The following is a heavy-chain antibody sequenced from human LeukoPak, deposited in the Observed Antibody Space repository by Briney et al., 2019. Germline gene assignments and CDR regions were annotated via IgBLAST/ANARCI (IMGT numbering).Heavy chain of an antibody. CDR3: ARETGYYGSGSGIDY. D-gene: IGHD3-10*01. J-gene: IGHJ4*02. V-gene: IGHV4-4*07. Sequence: KPSETLSLTCTVSGGPISSYYWSWIRQPAGKGLEWIGRIYTSGGTNYNPSPKRRVTMSVGTSKNQFSLKLSSVTAADTAVYYCARETGYYGSGSGIDYWGQGTLVTVSS. CDR1: GGPISSYY. CDR2: IYTSGGT.